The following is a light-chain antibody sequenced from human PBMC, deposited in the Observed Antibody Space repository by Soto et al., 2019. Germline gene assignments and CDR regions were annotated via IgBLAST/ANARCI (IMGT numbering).Light chain of an antibody. CDR2: AAS. CDR3: QQYNNWPPWT. J-gene: IGKJ1*01. V-gene: IGKV3-15*01. CDR1: QSITSS. Sequence: IVMTQSPATVSVFPGESATLSCRASQSITSSVAWYQQKPGQAPKLLLYAASTRATGIPARFSGSGSGTEFTLTISSLQSEDFAIYFCQQYNNWPPWTFGQGTKVDIK.